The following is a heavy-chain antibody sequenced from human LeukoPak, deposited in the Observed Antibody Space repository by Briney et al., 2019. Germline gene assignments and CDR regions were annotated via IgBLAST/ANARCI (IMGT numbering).Heavy chain of an antibody. CDR2: INPSGGGT. V-gene: IGHV1-46*01. Sequence: GASVKVSCKASGYTFTSYYMHWVRQAPGQGLEWMGIINPSGGGTSYAQKFQGRVTMTRDTSTSTVYMELSSLRSEDTAVYYCARDFYYDSSGYSLDYWGQGTLVTASS. CDR1: GYTFTSYY. J-gene: IGHJ4*02. CDR3: ARDFYYDSSGYSLDY. D-gene: IGHD3-22*01.